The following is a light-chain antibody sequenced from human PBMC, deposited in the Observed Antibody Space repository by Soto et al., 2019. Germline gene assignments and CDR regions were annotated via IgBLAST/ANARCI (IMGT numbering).Light chain of an antibody. CDR2: DTS. CDR3: LHRNNWAWT. Sequence: EILLTQSPATLSLSPGERATLSFRASQSVSSYLAWYQQKPGQAPRLLIYDTSNRATGIPARFSGSGSGTDFTLTISSLEPEDFAVYYCLHRNNWAWTFGQGTKVDIK. V-gene: IGKV3-11*01. J-gene: IGKJ1*01. CDR1: QSVSSY.